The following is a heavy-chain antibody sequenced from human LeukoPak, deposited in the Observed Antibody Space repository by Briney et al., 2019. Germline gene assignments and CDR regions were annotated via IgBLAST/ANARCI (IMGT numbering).Heavy chain of an antibody. D-gene: IGHD2-21*02. J-gene: IGHJ3*02. Sequence: GGSLRLSCAASGFTFSSYGMHWVRQAPGKGLEWVAVISYDGSNKYYADSVKGRFTISRDNSKNTLYLQMNSLRAEDTAVYYCARNAASSCGGDCYGESFDIWGQGTMVTVSS. CDR1: GFTFSSYG. CDR2: ISYDGSNK. V-gene: IGHV3-30*03. CDR3: ARNAASSCGGDCYGESFDI.